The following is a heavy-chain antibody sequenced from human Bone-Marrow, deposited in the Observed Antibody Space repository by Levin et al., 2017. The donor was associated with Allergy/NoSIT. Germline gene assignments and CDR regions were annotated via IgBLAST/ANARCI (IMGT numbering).Heavy chain of an antibody. Sequence: GGSLRLSCAASGFTFSSYWMSWVRQAPGKGLEWVANIKQDGSEKYYVDSVKGRFTISRDNAKNSLYLQMNSLRAEDTAVYYCARTERVGATSYAFDIWGQGTMVTVSS. CDR2: IKQDGSEK. V-gene: IGHV3-7*01. CDR3: ARTERVGATSYAFDI. D-gene: IGHD1-26*01. J-gene: IGHJ3*02. CDR1: GFTFSSYW.